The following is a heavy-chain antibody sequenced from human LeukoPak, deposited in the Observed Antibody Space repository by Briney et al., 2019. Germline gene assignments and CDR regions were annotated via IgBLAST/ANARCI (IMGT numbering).Heavy chain of an antibody. V-gene: IGHV3-23*01. J-gene: IGHJ4*02. CDR1: GFTFSNYA. CDR2: ISGSGSNT. CDR3: AKLTGTTDC. Sequence: GGSLRLSCAASGFTFSNYAMIWVRQAPGKGLGWVSSISGSGSNTYYADSVKGRFTISRDNSKNTLYLQMSSLRAEDTAVYYCAKLTGTTDCWGQGTLVTVSS. D-gene: IGHD1-7*01.